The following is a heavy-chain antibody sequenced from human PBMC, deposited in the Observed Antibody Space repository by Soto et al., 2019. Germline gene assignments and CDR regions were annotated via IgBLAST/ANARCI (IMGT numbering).Heavy chain of an antibody. CDR3: ARPLGGSGSYYNVKYYYYYGMGV. CDR2: ISAYNGNT. D-gene: IGHD3-10*01. Sequence: GASVKVSCKASGYTFTSYGISWVRQAPGQGLEWMGWISAYNGNTNYAQKLQGRVTMTTDTSTSTAYMELRSLRSDDTAVYYCARPLGGSGSYYNVKYYYYYGMGVWGQGTTVTVSS. J-gene: IGHJ6*02. V-gene: IGHV1-18*01. CDR1: GYTFTSYG.